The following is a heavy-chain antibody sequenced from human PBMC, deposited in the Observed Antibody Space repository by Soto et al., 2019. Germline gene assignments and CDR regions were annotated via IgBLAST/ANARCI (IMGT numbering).Heavy chain of an antibody. Sequence: GESLKISCKGSGYSFAGYWITWVRQKPGKGLEWMGRIDPSDSQTYYSPSFRGHVTISADKSISTAYLQWSSLKASDTAMYYCARAPGIAAAQDYDYYYYGMDVWGQGTTVTVSS. J-gene: IGHJ6*02. CDR1: GYSFAGYW. V-gene: IGHV5-10-1*01. CDR2: IDPSDSQT. CDR3: ARAPGIAAAQDYDYYYYGMDV. D-gene: IGHD6-13*01.